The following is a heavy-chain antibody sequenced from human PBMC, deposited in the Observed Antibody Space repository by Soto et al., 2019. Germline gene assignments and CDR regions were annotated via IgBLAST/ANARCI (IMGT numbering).Heavy chain of an antibody. Sequence: PGGSLRLYCAASGSTFSKYPMHGFRQAPGKGLEWVAVISYDGNNKYYVESVKGRFPISRDNSKNTLNLQVNSLRVEDTAVYYCAKDRRYYGSGDYYFGMDVWGQGTTVTVSS. V-gene: IGHV3-30*18. CDR3: AKDRRYYGSGDYYFGMDV. D-gene: IGHD3-10*01. CDR1: GSTFSKYP. J-gene: IGHJ6*02. CDR2: ISYDGNNK.